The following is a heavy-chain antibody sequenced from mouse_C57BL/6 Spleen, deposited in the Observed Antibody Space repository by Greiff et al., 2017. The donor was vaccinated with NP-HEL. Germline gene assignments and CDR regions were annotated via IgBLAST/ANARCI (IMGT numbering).Heavy chain of an antibody. Sequence: VQLQQSGPELEKPGASVKISCKASGYAFSSSWMNWVKQRPGKGLEWIGRIYPGDGDTNYNGKFKGKATLTADKSSSTAYMQLSSLTSEDSAVYFCARKGNYYSNYGYFDYWGQGTTLTVSS. CDR2: IYPGDGDT. D-gene: IGHD2-5*01. V-gene: IGHV1-82*01. CDR3: ARKGNYYSNYGYFDY. CDR1: GYAFSSSW. J-gene: IGHJ2*01.